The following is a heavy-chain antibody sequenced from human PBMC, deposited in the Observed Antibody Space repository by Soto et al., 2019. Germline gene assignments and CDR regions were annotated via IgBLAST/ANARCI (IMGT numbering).Heavy chain of an antibody. V-gene: IGHV4-31*02. CDR2: IYYSGST. J-gene: IGHJ6*02. CDR3: ARDYLAVAGTYYYYGMDV. D-gene: IGHD6-19*01. CDR1: GGSISSGGYY. Sequence: LCGGSISSGGYYWSWIRQHPGKGLEWIGYIYYSGSTYYNPSLKSRVTISVDTSKNQFSLKLSSVTAADTAVYYCARDYLAVAGTYYYYGMDVWGQGTTVTVSS.